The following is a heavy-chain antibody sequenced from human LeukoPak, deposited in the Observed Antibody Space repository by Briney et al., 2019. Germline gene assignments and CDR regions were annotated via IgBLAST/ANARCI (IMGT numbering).Heavy chain of an antibody. CDR1: AYTFSTSW. CDR3: ATVGTTGTRWFDS. Sequence: GESLKISCKGSAYTFSTSWIAWVRQMPGKGLEWMGIIFPLDSDTRYSPSLQGQVTISVDKSISTAYLQWSSLKTSDTAIYYCATVGTTGTRWFDSWGQGTLVTVSS. V-gene: IGHV5-51*01. D-gene: IGHD1-1*01. J-gene: IGHJ5*01. CDR2: IFPLDSDT.